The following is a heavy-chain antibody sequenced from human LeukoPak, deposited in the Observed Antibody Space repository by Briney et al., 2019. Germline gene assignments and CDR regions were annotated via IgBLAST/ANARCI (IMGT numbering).Heavy chain of an antibody. Sequence: ASVKVSCKASGYTFTSYGISWVRQAPGQGLEWMGWISAYNGNTNYAQKLQGRVTMTTDTSTSTAYMELRGLRSDDTAVYYCARVGLLWFGELLWFDPWGQGTLVTVSS. D-gene: IGHD3-10*01. CDR1: GYTFTSYG. CDR3: ARVGLLWFGELLWFDP. J-gene: IGHJ5*02. CDR2: ISAYNGNT. V-gene: IGHV1-18*01.